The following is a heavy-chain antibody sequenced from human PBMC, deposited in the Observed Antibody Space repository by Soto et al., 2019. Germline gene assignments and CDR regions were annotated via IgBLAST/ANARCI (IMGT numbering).Heavy chain of an antibody. CDR1: GYTFTSYA. J-gene: IGHJ5*01. D-gene: IGHD4-4*01. CDR2: INAGNGNT. V-gene: IGHV1-3*01. Sequence: ASVKVSCKASGYTFTSYAMHWVRQAPGQGLEWMGWINAGNGNTKYSQKFQGRVTITRDTSASTAYMELSSLRSEDTAVYYCASGYHDYSNSGCFDSRGQGTLVTVFS. CDR3: ASGYHDYSNSGCFDS.